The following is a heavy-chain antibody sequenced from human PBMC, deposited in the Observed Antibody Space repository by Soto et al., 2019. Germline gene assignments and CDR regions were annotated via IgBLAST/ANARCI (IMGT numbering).Heavy chain of an antibody. D-gene: IGHD3-22*01. CDR3: ARGIVRSDSSGYYRPFDY. J-gene: IGHJ4*02. CDR1: GFSFDDNG. Sequence: PGGSLRLSCAASGFSFDDNGMNWVRQVPGKGLEWVSGISWDGKDTGYMDSVKGRFVISRDNGKKFLYLQMNSLRAEDTALYFCARGIVRSDSSGYYRPFDYWGQGT. CDR2: ISWDGKDT. V-gene: IGHV3-20*04.